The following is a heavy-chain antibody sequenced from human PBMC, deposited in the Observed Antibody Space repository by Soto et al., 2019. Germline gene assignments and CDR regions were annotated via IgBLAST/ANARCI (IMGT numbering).Heavy chain of an antibody. Sequence: ASVKVSCKASGYTFTSYYMHWVRQAPGQGLEWMGIINPSGGSTSYAQKFQGRVTMTRDTSTSTVYMELSSLRSEDTAVYYCARDVVRKGFHYYYGMDVWGQGTTVTVSS. CDR2: INPSGGST. J-gene: IGHJ6*02. CDR1: GYTFTSYY. CDR3: ARDVVRKGFHYYYGMDV. V-gene: IGHV1-46*01. D-gene: IGHD2-15*01.